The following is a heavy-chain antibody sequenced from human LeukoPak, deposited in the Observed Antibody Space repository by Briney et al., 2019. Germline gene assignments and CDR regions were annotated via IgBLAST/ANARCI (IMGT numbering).Heavy chain of an antibody. J-gene: IGHJ4*02. CDR1: DASISSYY. Sequence: PSETLSLTCTVSDASISSYYWTWIRQPPGKGLEWIGEIHYSGSVTYNPSLETRVTISVDTSKNQFSLRINSVTAADTAVYYCARGQWFRAFWSRGTPVTVSS. CDR3: ARGQWFRAF. V-gene: IGHV4-59*12. D-gene: IGHD3-10*01. CDR2: IHYSGSV.